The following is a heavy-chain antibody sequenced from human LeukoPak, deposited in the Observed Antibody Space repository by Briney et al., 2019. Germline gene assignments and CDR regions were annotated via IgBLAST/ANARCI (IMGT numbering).Heavy chain of an antibody. CDR1: ALTFGSHS. J-gene: IGHJ4*02. Sequence: PGRSLRLSWAASALTFGSHSMNSVRQSPGTGREGVAYFRSSASPIYCADSVKGRFTISRDNAKNSLYLQMNSLRDEDTAVYYCVRDADALDFWGQGTPVTVSS. CDR2: FRSSASPI. V-gene: IGHV3-48*02. CDR3: VRDADALDF.